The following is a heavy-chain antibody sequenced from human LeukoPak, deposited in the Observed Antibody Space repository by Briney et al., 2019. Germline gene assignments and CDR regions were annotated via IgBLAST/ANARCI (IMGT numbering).Heavy chain of an antibody. CDR3: ARDLGDEYAFDI. Sequence: GRSLRLSCAASGFTFSSYAMHWVRQAPGKGLEWVAVIWYDGSNKYYADSVKGRFTISRDNSKNTLYLQMNSLRAEDTAVYYCARDLGDEYAFDIWGQGTMVTVSS. V-gene: IGHV3-33*08. D-gene: IGHD4-17*01. J-gene: IGHJ3*02. CDR2: IWYDGSNK. CDR1: GFTFSSYA.